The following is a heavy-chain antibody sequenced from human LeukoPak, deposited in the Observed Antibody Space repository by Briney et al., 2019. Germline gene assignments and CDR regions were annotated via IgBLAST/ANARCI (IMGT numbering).Heavy chain of an antibody. V-gene: IGHV4-34*01. D-gene: IGHD2-2*02. CDR3: ARERYCSSTSCYTDEAFDI. Sequence: SETLSLTCAVSGGSFSGYYWSWIRQPPGEGLGWIGEIKHSGSTNYNPSLKSRVTISVDTSKNQFSQNLSSVTAADTAVYYCARERYCSSTSCYTDEAFDIWGQGTMVTVSS. J-gene: IGHJ3*02. CDR1: GGSFSGYY. CDR2: IKHSGST.